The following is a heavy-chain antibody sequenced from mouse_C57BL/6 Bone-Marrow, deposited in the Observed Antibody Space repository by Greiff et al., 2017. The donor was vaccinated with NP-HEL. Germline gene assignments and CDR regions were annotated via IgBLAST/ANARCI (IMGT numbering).Heavy chain of an antibody. D-gene: IGHD1-1*01. CDR1: GFTFSSYA. CDR2: ISSGGDYI. V-gene: IGHV5-9-1*02. Sequence: EVKLMESGEGLVKPGGSLKLSCAASGFTFSSYAMSWVRQTPEKRLEWVAYISSGGDYIYYADTVKGRFTISRDNARNTLYLQMSSLKSEDTAMYYCTGYYGSSYPWYFDVWGTGTTVTVSS. J-gene: IGHJ1*03. CDR3: TGYYGSSYPWYFDV.